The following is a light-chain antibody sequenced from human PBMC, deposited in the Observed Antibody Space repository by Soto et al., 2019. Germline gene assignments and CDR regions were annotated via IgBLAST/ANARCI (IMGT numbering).Light chain of an antibody. Sequence: EMVLTQSPGTLSLSPGERATLSCSASESFARTYLAWYQQKPGQAPRLLIHGASSRATGIPDRFSGSNSGTDFTLTISRLEPEDSAVYYCQQYGASPLTFGGGTKVEIK. CDR2: GAS. J-gene: IGKJ4*01. CDR3: QQYGASPLT. V-gene: IGKV3-20*01. CDR1: ESFARTY.